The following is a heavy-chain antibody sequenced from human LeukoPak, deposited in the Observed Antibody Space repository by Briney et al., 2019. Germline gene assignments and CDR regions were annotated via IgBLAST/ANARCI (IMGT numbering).Heavy chain of an antibody. CDR3: AGGGEVVRSFDY. CDR1: GVTSNY. Sequence: GGSLRLSCAASGVTSNYMSWVRQAPGKGLEWVSVIYNGGTTYYADSVQGRFTISRDNSKSTLFLYLQMNSLRTDDTAVYYCAGGGEVVRSFDYWGQGTLVTVSS. V-gene: IGHV3-66*02. J-gene: IGHJ4*02. D-gene: IGHD3-16*01. CDR2: IYNGGTT.